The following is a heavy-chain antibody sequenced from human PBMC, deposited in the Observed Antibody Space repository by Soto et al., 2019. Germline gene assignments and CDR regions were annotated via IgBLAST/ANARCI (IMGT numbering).Heavy chain of an antibody. CDR1: GDSVSSNSVA. J-gene: IGHJ4*02. V-gene: IGHV6-1*01. CDR3: VRDTGSGSGWYGI. D-gene: IGHD6-19*01. CDR2: TYYRSKWYN. Sequence: SQTLSLTCAISGDSVSSNSVAWNWIRQSPSRGLEWLGRTYYRSKWYNAYSVSVKSRITINPDTSKNQFSLQLKSVTLEDTAVYYCVRDTGSGSGWYGIWGQGTQVTVSS.